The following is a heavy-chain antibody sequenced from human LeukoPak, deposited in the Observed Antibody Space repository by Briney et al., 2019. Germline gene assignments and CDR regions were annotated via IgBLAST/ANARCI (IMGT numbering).Heavy chain of an antibody. Sequence: PGGSLRLSCAASGFTFSNYSMNWVRQAPGKGLEWVSSISSSSSYIYYADSVKGRFTISRDNAKNSLYLQMNSLRAEDTAVYYCARVVRGYYPFVDYWGQGTLVTVSS. D-gene: IGHD3-22*01. CDR3: ARVVRGYYPFVDY. J-gene: IGHJ4*02. CDR1: GFTFSNYS. V-gene: IGHV3-21*01. CDR2: ISSSSSYI.